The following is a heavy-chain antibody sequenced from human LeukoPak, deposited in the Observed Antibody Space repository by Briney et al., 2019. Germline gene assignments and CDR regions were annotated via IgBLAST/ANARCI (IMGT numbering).Heavy chain of an antibody. D-gene: IGHD6-13*01. V-gene: IGHV4-34*01. CDR2: INHSGST. CDR1: GGSFSGYY. Sequence: PSETLSLTCAVYGGSFSGYYWNWIRQPPGKGLEWLGEINHSGSTNYHPPLKSRVILSVDTSKNQFSLKLTSVTAADTAVYYCARRESNYGYSSPRYFDCWGQGTLVTVS. CDR3: ARRESNYGYSSPRYFDC. J-gene: IGHJ4*02.